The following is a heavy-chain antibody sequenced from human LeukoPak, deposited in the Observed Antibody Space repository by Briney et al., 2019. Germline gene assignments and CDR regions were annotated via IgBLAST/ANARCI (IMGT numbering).Heavy chain of an antibody. V-gene: IGHV3-53*01. CDR2: IYSGGST. D-gene: IGHD5-24*01. Sequence: GGSLRLSCAASGFTVSSNYISWVCQAPGKGLEWVSIIYSGGSTYYADSVKGRFTISRDNSKNTLDLQMNSLRAEDTAVYYCARGKLDGYNLVGFDYWGQGTLVTVSS. CDR3: ARGKLDGYNLVGFDY. CDR1: GFTVSSNY. J-gene: IGHJ4*02.